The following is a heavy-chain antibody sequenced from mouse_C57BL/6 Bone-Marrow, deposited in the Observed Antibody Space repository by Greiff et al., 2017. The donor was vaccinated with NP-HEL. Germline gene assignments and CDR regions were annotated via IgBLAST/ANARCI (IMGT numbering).Heavy chain of an antibody. D-gene: IGHD4-1*01. V-gene: IGHV5-6*02. CDR2: ISSGGSYT. CDR3: AREGLTVGFAY. J-gene: IGHJ3*01. Sequence: DVKLVESGGDLVKPGGSLTLSCAASGFTFSSYGMSWVRQTPDKRLEWVATISSGGSYTYYPDSVTGRFTISRDHAKNTLYLQISSLTSEDTAMYYCAREGLTVGFAYWGQGTLVTVSA. CDR1: GFTFSSYG.